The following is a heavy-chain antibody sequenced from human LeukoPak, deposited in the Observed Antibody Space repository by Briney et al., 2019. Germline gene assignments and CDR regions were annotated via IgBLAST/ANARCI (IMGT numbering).Heavy chain of an antibody. CDR2: ISSSSSYI. Sequence: NPGGSLRLSCAASGFTFSSYSMNWVRQAPGKGLEWVSSISSSSSYIYYADSVKGRVTISRDNAKNSLYLQMNSLRAEDTAVYSCARDYDYVWGSFRHLDYWGQGTLVTVSS. J-gene: IGHJ4*02. D-gene: IGHD3-16*02. V-gene: IGHV3-21*01. CDR1: GFTFSSYS. CDR3: ARDYDYVWGSFRHLDY.